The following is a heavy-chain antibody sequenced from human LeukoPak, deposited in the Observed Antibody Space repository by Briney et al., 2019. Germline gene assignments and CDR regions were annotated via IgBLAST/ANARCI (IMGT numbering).Heavy chain of an antibody. J-gene: IGHJ5*02. CDR3: ARGGSYSGWYNWFDP. CDR2: INPNSGGT. D-gene: IGHD1-26*01. V-gene: IGHV1-2*02. Sequence: ASVKVSCKASGYTFTGYYMHWVRRAPGQGLEWMGWINPNSGGTNYAQKFQGRVTMTRDTSISTAYMELSRLRSDDTAVYYCARGGSYSGWYNWFDPWGQGTLVTVSS. CDR1: GYTFTGYY.